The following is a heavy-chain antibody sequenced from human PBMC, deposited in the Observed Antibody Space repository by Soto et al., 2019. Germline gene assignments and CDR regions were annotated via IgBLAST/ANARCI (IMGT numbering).Heavy chain of an antibody. V-gene: IGHV6-1*01. CDR1: GDSVSSNSAA. CDR3: AREGGGEVYYYYGMDV. CDR2: TYYRSKWYN. Sequence: SQTLSLTCAISGDSVSSNSAAWNWIRQSPSRGLEWLGRTYYRSKWYNDYAVSVKSRITINPDTSKNQFSLQLNSVTPEDTVLYYCAREGGGEVYYYYGMDVWGQGTTVTVSS. D-gene: IGHD3-16*01. J-gene: IGHJ6*02.